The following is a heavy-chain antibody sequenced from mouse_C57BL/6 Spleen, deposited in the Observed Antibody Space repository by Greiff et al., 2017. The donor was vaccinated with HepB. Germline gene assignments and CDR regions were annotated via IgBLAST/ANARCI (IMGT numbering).Heavy chain of an antibody. CDR3: ARGSNYAYYYAMDY. CDR2: INPNNGGT. J-gene: IGHJ4*01. CDR1: GYTFTDYY. V-gene: IGHV1-26*01. D-gene: IGHD2-5*01. Sequence: EVQLQQSGPELVKPGASVKISCKASGYTFTDYYMNWVKQSHGKSLEWIGDINPNNGGTSYNQKFKGKATLTVDKSSSTAYMELRSLTSEDSAVYYCARGSNYAYYYAMDYWGQGTSVTVSS.